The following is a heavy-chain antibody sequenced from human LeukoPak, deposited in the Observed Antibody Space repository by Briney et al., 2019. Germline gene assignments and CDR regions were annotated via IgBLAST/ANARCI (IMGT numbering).Heavy chain of an antibody. Sequence: PSETLSLTCTVSGGSISSSSYYWGWIRQPPGKGLEWIGSIYYSGSTYYNPSLKSRVTISVDTSKNQFSLKLSSVTAADTAVYYCARGGAAAWGAPYWFDPWGQGTLVTVSS. CDR1: GGSISSSSYY. CDR3: ARGGAAAWGAPYWFDP. D-gene: IGHD6-13*01. CDR2: IYYSGST. V-gene: IGHV4-39*01. J-gene: IGHJ5*02.